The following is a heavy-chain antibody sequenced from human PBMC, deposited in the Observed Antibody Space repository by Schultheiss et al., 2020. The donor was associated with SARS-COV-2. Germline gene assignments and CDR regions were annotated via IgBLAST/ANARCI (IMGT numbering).Heavy chain of an antibody. Sequence: SETLSLTCAVYGGSFSGYYWSWIRQPPGKGLEWIGYIYHSGSTYYNPSLKSRVTISVDTSKNQFSLKLSSVTAADTAVYYCARSAEDAFDIWGQGTMVTVSS. CDR2: IYHSGST. V-gene: IGHV4-34*01. CDR3: ARSAEDAFDI. J-gene: IGHJ3*02. CDR1: GGSFSGYY.